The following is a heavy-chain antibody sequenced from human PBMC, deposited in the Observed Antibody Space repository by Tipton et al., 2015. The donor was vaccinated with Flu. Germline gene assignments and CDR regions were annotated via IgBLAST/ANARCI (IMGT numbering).Heavy chain of an antibody. CDR1: GGSISSYY. D-gene: IGHD4-17*01. V-gene: IGHV4-59*08. Sequence: VKPSETLSLTCTVSGGSISSYYWSWIRQPPGKGLEWIGYRYYSGSTNYNPSLKSRVTISVDTSKNQFSLKLSSVTAADTAVYYCARPTVTAGFDPWGQGTLVTVSS. CDR3: ARPTVTAGFDP. CDR2: RYYSGST. J-gene: IGHJ5*02.